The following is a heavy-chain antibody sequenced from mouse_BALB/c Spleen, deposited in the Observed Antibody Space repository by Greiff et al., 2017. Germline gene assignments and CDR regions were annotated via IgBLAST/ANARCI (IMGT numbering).Heavy chain of an antibody. CDR3: ARGGYGNYVGDAMDY. CDR2: ISSGGGST. J-gene: IGHJ4*01. V-gene: IGHV5-12-1*01. Sequence: EVQLVESGGGLVKPGGSLKLSCAASGFAFSSYDMSWVRQTPEKRLEWVAYISSGGGSTYYPDTVKGRFTISRDNAKNTLYLQMSSLKSEDTAMYYCARGGYGNYVGDAMDYWGQGTSVTVSS. D-gene: IGHD2-10*02. CDR1: GFAFSSYD.